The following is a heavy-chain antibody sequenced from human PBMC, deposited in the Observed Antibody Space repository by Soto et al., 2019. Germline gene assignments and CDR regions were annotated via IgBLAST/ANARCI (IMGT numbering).Heavy chain of an antibody. Sequence: GGSLRLSCAASGFTFSSYAMHWVRQAPGKGLEWVAVISYDGSNKYYADSVKGRFTISRDNSKNTLYLQMNSLRAEDTAVYYCARDAHTYDSLTGYYNYWGQGTLVTVSS. J-gene: IGHJ4*02. CDR3: ARDAHTYDSLTGYYNY. D-gene: IGHD3-9*01. CDR2: ISYDGSNK. CDR1: GFTFSSYA. V-gene: IGHV3-30-3*01.